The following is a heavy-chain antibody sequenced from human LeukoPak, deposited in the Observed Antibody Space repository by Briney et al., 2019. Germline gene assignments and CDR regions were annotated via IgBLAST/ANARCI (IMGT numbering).Heavy chain of an antibody. CDR2: ISISGATT. CDR1: GFTISSYA. Sequence: GGSLRLSCAASGFTISSYAMSWIRQAPGKGLEWVSAISISGATTRYADSVKGRFTISRDNSKNTMYLEVNSLRAEDTAIYYCAKEYKVGTTTKCFQHWGQGTLVTVSS. V-gene: IGHV3-23*01. J-gene: IGHJ1*01. D-gene: IGHD1-26*01. CDR3: AKEYKVGTTTKCFQH.